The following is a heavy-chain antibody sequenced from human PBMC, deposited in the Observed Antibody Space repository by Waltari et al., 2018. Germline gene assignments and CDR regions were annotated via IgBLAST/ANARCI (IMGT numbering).Heavy chain of an antibody. Sequence: EVQLVESGGGLVQPGGSLRLSCAASGFTFTNYWMHWVRQAPGKGLVGFSRIDCFGGGTSYAYSVKGRFTISRDNAKNTLDLQMNSLRAEDTAIYYGTSVFEYWGPVTPVTVSS. CDR1: GFTFTNYW. CDR3: TSVFEY. J-gene: IGHJ4*02. CDR2: IDCFGGGT. V-gene: IGHV3-74*01.